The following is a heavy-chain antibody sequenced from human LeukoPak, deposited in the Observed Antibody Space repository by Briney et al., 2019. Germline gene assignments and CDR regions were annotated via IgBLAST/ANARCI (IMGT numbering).Heavy chain of an antibody. CDR1: GGSMTSYY. J-gene: IGHJ4*02. CDR2: IYYSGNT. Sequence: SETLSLTCTVSGGSMTSYYWSWIRQSPGKGLEWIGYIYYSGNTDYNPSLKSRVTISVDTSKNQFSLKLSSVTAADTAVYYCARHDSSGWYNPFDYWGQGTLVTVSS. CDR3: ARHDSSGWYNPFDY. D-gene: IGHD6-19*01. V-gene: IGHV4-59*01.